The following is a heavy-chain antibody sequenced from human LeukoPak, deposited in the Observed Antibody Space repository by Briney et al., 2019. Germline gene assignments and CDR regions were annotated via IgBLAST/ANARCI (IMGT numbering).Heavy chain of an antibody. CDR1: GYTFTSYD. CDR2: MNPNSGNT. Sequence: ASVKVSCKASGYTFTSYDINWVRQATGQGLEWMGWMNPNSGNTGYAQKFQGRVPMTRDTSISTAYMEVSSLRSEDTAVYYCARVRGIYQDAFDIWGQGTMVTVSS. V-gene: IGHV1-8*01. J-gene: IGHJ3*02. CDR3: ARVRGIYQDAFDI. D-gene: IGHD2-2*01.